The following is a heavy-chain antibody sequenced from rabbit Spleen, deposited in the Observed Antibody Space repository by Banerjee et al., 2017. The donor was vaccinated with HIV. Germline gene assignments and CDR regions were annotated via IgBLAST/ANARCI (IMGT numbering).Heavy chain of an antibody. J-gene: IGHJ4*01. V-gene: IGHV1S40*01. D-gene: IGHD1-1*01. CDR1: GVSFSGSSY. CDR2: IDSGSSGFT. CDR3: VRGASSSGYYSL. Sequence: QSLEESGGDLVKPGAFLTLTCIASGVSFSGSSYMCWVRQAPGKGLEWIACIDSGSSGFTYFASWAKGRFTISKTPSTTVTLQMTSLTAADTATYFCVRGASSSGYYSLWGQGTLVTVS.